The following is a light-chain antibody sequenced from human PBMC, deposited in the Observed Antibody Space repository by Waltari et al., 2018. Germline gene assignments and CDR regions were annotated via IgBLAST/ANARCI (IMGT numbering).Light chain of an antibody. V-gene: IGKV2-30*02. CDR1: QSLEHSDGNTD. Sequence: VVMTQSPLSLSVTLGQPASISFGSSQSLEHSDGNTDLNWLQQRPGQSPRRLIYMVSDRVSGVPDRVSGSGSGTDFTLKISRVEAEDVGVYYCLQGTHWPPITFGQGTRLEIK. J-gene: IGKJ5*01. CDR3: LQGTHWPPIT. CDR2: MVS.